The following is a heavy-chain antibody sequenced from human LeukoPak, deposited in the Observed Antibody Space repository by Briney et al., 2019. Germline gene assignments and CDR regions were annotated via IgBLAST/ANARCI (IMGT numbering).Heavy chain of an antibody. CDR1: GYSISSGYY. Sequence: SETLSLTCTVSGYSISSGYYWGWTRQPPGKGLEWIGSIYHSGSTYYNPSLKSRVTISVDTSKNQFSLKLSSVTAADTAVYYCARHKDYYYSYMDVWGKGTTVTISS. J-gene: IGHJ6*03. V-gene: IGHV4-38-2*02. CDR3: ARHKDYYYSYMDV. CDR2: IYHSGST.